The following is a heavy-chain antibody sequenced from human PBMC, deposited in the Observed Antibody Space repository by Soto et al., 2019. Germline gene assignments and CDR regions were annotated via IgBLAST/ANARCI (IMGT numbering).Heavy chain of an antibody. D-gene: IGHD2-2*01. CDR1: GGTFSSYT. J-gene: IGHJ6*02. Sequence: QVQLVQSGAEVKKPGSSVKVSCKASGGTFSSYTISWVRQAPGQGLEWMGRIIPILGIANYAQKFQGRVTITADKSTSTDYMELSSLSTEDTAVYYCARDEEEAPEDVPAADDHYYYGMDVWGQGTTVTVSS. V-gene: IGHV1-69*08. CDR3: ARDEEEAPEDVPAADDHYYYGMDV. CDR2: IIPILGIA.